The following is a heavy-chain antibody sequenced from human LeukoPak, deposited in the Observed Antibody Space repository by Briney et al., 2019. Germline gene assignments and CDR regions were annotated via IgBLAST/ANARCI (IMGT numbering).Heavy chain of an antibody. Sequence: GGSLRLSCAASGFTFSSYSMNWVRQAPGKGLEWVSSISSSSSYIYYADSVKGRFTISRDNSKNTLYLQMNSLRAEDTAVYYCARDRSRSGYYYVWGQGTLVTVSS. CDR3: ARDRSRSGYYYV. D-gene: IGHD3-22*01. CDR1: GFTFSSYS. CDR2: ISSSSSYI. J-gene: IGHJ4*02. V-gene: IGHV3-21*01.